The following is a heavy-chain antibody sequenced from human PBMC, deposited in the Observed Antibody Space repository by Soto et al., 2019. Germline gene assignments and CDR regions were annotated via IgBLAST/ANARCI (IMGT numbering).Heavy chain of an antibody. CDR3: VRDGSKTLRDCFDP. Sequence: ETLCLTCSDSGGSMSKFYCSWIRKTAGKGLEWMGRVYATGTSDYNPSLRSRIAMSVDISKKTFSLRLTSVTAADTGVYYCVRDGSKTLRDCFDPWGQGILVTVSP. CDR2: VYATGTS. J-gene: IGHJ5*02. V-gene: IGHV4-4*07. CDR1: GGSMSKFY. D-gene: IGHD4-17*01.